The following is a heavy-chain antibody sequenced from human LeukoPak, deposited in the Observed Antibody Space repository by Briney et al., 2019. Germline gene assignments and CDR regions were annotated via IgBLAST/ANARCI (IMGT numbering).Heavy chain of an antibody. V-gene: IGHV1-2*02. Sequence: ASVKVACKTSGYTFSDSFIYWVRQAPGQGLEWMGWINPSSGDTDYAPNFQGRVVMTTDSSISTAYMELSRLTSDDTALYFCARARGNVIVVVEDAWFDSWGQGTLVTISS. CDR3: ARARGNVIVVVEDAWFDS. D-gene: IGHD2-15*01. CDR1: GYTFSDSF. J-gene: IGHJ5*01. CDR2: INPSSGDT.